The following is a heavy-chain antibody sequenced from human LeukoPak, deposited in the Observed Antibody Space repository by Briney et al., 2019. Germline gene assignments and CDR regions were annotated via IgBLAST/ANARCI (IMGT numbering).Heavy chain of an antibody. CDR2: ISSNGGST. CDR1: GFTFSSYT. V-gene: IGHV3-64*01. Sequence: PGGSLRLSCAASGFTFSSYTMHWVRQAPGKGLEYVSAISSNGGSTYYANSVKGRFTISRDNSKNTLYLQMGSLGAEDMAVYYCGIAAAYYFDYWGQGTLVTVSS. J-gene: IGHJ4*02. D-gene: IGHD6-13*01. CDR3: GIAAAYYFDY.